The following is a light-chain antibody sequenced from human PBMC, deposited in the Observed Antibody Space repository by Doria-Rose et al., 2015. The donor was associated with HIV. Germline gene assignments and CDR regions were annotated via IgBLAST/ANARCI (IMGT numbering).Light chain of an antibody. J-gene: IGKJ1*01. CDR3: HQYGTSWT. Sequence: EIVMTQSPGTLSLSPGERATLSCRASQSFSSAYLAWYQQKPGQAPSLLIYDGSTRATGIPDSSSASGSGTDFTLTINRLEPEDFALYYCHQYGTSWTFGQGTKVEI. CDR1: QSFSSAY. V-gene: IGKV3-20*01. CDR2: DGS.